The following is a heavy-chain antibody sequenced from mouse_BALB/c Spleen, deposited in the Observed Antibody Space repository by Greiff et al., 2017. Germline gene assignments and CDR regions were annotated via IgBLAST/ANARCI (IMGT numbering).Heavy chain of an antibody. D-gene: IGHD1-1*01. CDR2: ISYSGST. J-gene: IGHJ4*01. CDR3: AGITTVVAPYYYAMDY. Sequence: EVKLQESGPSLVKPSQTLSLTCSVTGDSITSGYWNWIRKFPGNKLEYMGYISYSGSTYYNPSLKSRISITRDTSKNQYYLQLNSVTTEDTATYYCAGITTVVAPYYYAMDYWGQGTSVTVSS. V-gene: IGHV3-8*02. CDR1: GDSITSGY.